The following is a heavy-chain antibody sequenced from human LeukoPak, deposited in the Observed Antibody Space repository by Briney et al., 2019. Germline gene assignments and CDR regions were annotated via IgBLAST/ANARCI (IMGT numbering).Heavy chain of an antibody. J-gene: IGHJ6*02. CDR3: ARGPHSSSWYYYYYGMDV. V-gene: IGHV4-34*01. CDR2: INHSGST. CDR1: GGSFSGYY. D-gene: IGHD6-13*01. Sequence: PETLSLTCAVYGGSFSGYYWSWIRQPPGKGLEWIGEINHSGSTNYNPSLKSRVTISVDTSKNQFSLKLSSVTAADTAVYYCARGPHSSSWYYYYYGMDVWGQGTTVTVSS.